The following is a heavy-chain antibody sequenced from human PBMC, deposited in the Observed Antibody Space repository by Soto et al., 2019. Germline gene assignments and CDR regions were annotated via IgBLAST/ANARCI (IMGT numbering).Heavy chain of an antibody. J-gene: IGHJ4*02. D-gene: IGHD2-2*01. V-gene: IGHV3-23*01. CDR2: ISGSGGST. CDR3: AKSMAEGKWYPFDY. Sequence: EVQLLESGGGLVQPRGSLRLSCAASGFTFSNYAMSWVRQAPGEGLEWVSAISGSGGSTYYADSVKGRFTISRDNSKNTLYLQMNSLRVEDTAVYYCAKSMAEGKWYPFDYWGQGTLVTVSS. CDR1: GFTFSNYA.